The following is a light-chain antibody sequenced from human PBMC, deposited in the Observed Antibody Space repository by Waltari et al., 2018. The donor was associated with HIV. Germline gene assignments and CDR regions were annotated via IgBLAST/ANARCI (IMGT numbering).Light chain of an antibody. CDR1: SGHNSYA. CDR2: LKSDGSH. Sequence: QLVLTQSPSASASLGASVKPTCTLSSGHNSYAIAWHQQQPGKGPRYLMKLKSDGSHKKGDGSPDRVSGSSSGAERYLTNSSRQSEDEADDYCQTWATGSRVFGGGTKLTVL. V-gene: IGLV4-69*01. CDR3: QTWATGSRV. J-gene: IGLJ3*02.